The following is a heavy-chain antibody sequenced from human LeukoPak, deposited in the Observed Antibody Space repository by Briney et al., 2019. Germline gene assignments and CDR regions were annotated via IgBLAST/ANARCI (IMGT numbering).Heavy chain of an antibody. D-gene: IGHD3-3*01. V-gene: IGHV4-34*01. CDR1: GGSFSGYY. J-gene: IGHJ3*02. CDR3: ARHGGDEGPGRFLEWLFLDDAFDI. CDR2: INHSGST. Sequence: PSETLSLTCAVYGGSFSGYYWSWIRQPPGKGLEWIGEINHSGSTNYNPSLKSRVTISVDTSKNQFSLKLSSVTAADTAVYYCARHGGDEGPGRFLEWLFLDDAFDIWGQGTMVTVSS.